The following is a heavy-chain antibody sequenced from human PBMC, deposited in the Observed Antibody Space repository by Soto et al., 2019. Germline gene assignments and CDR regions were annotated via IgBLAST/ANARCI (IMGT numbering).Heavy chain of an antibody. CDR2: INAGNGNT. V-gene: IGHV1-3*01. CDR1: GYTFTSYA. J-gene: IGHJ4*02. D-gene: IGHD6-13*01. Sequence: ASVKVSCKASGYTFTSYAIHWVRQAPGLRLEWMGWINAGNGNTQYSQKFQGRVTITADESTSTVYMELRSLRSDDTAVFYCARELRITTAGPRPYDYWGQGTLVTVSS. CDR3: ARELRITTAGPRPYDY.